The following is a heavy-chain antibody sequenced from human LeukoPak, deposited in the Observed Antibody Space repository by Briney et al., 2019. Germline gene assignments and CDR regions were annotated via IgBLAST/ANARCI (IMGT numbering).Heavy chain of an antibody. CDR1: GLTFRSYW. Sequence: GGSLRLSCTFSGLTFRSYWMNWVRQAPGKGLEWVANINPGGNEIRSVDSVKGRSIISRDNAKNSLDLQMSSLRVEDTAVYYCMCWGTDNHWGQGILVTVSP. CDR2: INPGGNEI. CDR3: MCWGTDNH. V-gene: IGHV3-7*01. J-gene: IGHJ4*02. D-gene: IGHD7-27*01.